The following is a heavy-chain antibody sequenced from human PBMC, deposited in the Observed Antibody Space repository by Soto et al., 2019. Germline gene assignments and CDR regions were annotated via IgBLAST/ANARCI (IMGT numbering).Heavy chain of an antibody. V-gene: IGHV1-46*03. Sequence: QVQLVQSGAEVKKPGASVKVSCKASGNTFSNYYIHWVRQAPGQGLEWMGTINPSGGHTTYAQKFLGRVTMTRDTSTSTLYMEVTRLRSEDTAVYYCARGGHVVVVTAAFVYWGQGTLVTVSS. D-gene: IGHD2-21*02. CDR3: ARGGHVVVVTAAFVY. J-gene: IGHJ4*02. CDR2: INPSGGHT. CDR1: GNTFSNYY.